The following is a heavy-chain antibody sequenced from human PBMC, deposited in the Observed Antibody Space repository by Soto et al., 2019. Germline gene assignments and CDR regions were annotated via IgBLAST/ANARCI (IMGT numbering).Heavy chain of an antibody. V-gene: IGHV3-53*01. CDR1: GFIVRSNY. J-gene: IGHJ5*02. CDR3: ARGYNWFDP. CDR2: IYSGGNT. Sequence: EVQVVESGGDLIQPGGSLRLSCAASGFIVRSNYMTWVRQAPGKGLEWVSVIYSGGNTFYADSVKGRFTISRDNSKNTLYLQMKSLRVEDTAVYYCARGYNWFDPWGQGTLVTVSS.